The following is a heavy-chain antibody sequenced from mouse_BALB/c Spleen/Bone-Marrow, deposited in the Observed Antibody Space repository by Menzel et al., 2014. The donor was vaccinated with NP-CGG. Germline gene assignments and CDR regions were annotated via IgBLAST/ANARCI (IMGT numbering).Heavy chain of an antibody. CDR2: INPDSSTI. D-gene: IGHD1-2*01. J-gene: IGHJ2*01. CDR1: GFDFXRYW. Sequence: EVMLVESGGGLVQPGGSLKLPCAASGFDFXRYWMSWVRQAPGKGLEWIGEINPDSSTINYTPSLKDKFIISRDNAKNTLYLQMSKVRSEDTALYYCARLHYYGYGDYWGQGTTLTVSS. CDR3: ARLHYYGYGDY. V-gene: IGHV4-1*02.